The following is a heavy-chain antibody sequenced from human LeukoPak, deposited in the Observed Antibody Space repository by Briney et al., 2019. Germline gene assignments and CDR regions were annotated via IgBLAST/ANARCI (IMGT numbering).Heavy chain of an antibody. CDR2: INHSGST. CDR3: AREVYRSSWYSSPFFDY. V-gene: IGHV4-34*01. Sequence: PSETLSLTCAVYGGSFSGYYWSWIRQPPGKGLEWIGEINHSGSTNYNPSLKSRVTISVDTSKKQFSLRLNSVTAADTAVYYCAREVYRSSWYSSPFFDYWGQGTLVTVSS. J-gene: IGHJ4*02. CDR1: GGSFSGYY. D-gene: IGHD6-13*01.